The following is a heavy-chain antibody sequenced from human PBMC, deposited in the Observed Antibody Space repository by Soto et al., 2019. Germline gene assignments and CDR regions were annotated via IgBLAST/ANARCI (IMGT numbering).Heavy chain of an antibody. J-gene: IGHJ4*02. CDR3: ARDLAAVPRAFDY. Sequence: SETLSLTCTVSGGSISSYFYIWVRQPPGKGLEWIGSVYYTGTTDYNPSLKSRVTISVGTSKTRFSLNLRSVTAADTAVYYCARDLAAVPRAFDYWGRGTLVTVSS. V-gene: IGHV4-59*01. CDR1: GGSISSYF. D-gene: IGHD6-13*01. CDR2: VYYTGTT.